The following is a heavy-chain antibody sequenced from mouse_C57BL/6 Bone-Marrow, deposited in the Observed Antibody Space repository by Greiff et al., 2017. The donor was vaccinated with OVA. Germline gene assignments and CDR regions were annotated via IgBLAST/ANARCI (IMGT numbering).Heavy chain of an antibody. Sequence: QVQLQQPGAELVKPGASVKLSCKASGYTFTSYWMQWVKQRPGQGLEWIGEIDPSDSYTNYNEKFKSKATLTVDTSSSTAYMQLSSLTSEDSAVYYCVVGQLRPDYWGQGTTLTVSS. V-gene: IGHV1-50*01. CDR1: GYTFTSYW. CDR2: IDPSDSYT. D-gene: IGHD3-2*02. CDR3: VVGQLRPDY. J-gene: IGHJ2*01.